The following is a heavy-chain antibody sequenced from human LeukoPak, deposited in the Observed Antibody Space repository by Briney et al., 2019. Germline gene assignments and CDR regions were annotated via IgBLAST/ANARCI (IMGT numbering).Heavy chain of an antibody. D-gene: IGHD6-6*01. V-gene: IGHV3-74*01. Sequence: GGSLRLSCAASGFTFRSSWMHWVRQAPGKGLLWVSRTNSDGSDTRYADSVKGRFTISRDNAKNTLYLQMNSLRAEDTAVYYCARVSGIAARGDLRNDYWGQGTLVTVSS. CDR3: ARVSGIAARGDLRNDY. CDR1: GFTFRSSW. CDR2: TNSDGSDT. J-gene: IGHJ4*02.